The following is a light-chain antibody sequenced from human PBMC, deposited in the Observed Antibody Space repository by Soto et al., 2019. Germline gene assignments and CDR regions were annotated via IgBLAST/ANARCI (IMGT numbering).Light chain of an antibody. CDR1: LSLLHNNGNND. CDR3: VRGLLST. V-gene: IGKV2-28*01. J-gene: IGKJ5*01. CDR2: RGS. Sequence: EMGVTRATISMPVPPGEPATTSCRPSLSLLHNNGNNDLDWFLQRQGQSPRLLIYRGSNRASGVPDRFSGSGSGTDFTITISTVEVENLAAYPRVRGLLSTFRQGTRLEIK.